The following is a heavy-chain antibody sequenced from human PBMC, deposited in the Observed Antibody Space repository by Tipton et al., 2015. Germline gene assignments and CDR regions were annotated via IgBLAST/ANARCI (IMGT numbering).Heavy chain of an antibody. CDR2: IYSGGST. CDR3: ARVVVTASYYLDY. CDR1: GFTVSSNY. Sequence: SLRLSCAASGFTVSSNYMSWVRQAPGKGLEWVSVIYSGGSTYYADSVKGRFTISRDNSKNTLYLQMNSLRAEDTAVYYCARVVVTASYYLDYWGQGTLVTVSS. J-gene: IGHJ4*02. V-gene: IGHV3-53*01. D-gene: IGHD2-21*02.